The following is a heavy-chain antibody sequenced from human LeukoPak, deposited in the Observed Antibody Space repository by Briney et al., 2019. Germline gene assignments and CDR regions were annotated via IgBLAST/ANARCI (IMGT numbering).Heavy chain of an antibody. V-gene: IGHV3-7*04. CDR1: GFPFSSYW. Sequence: PGGSLRLSCVASGFPFSSYWMTWDRQAPGKGLEWVANIKQDGSKKSYVDSVKGRFTISRDNAKNSLYLQMNSLRAEDTAIYYCTRVGYIDEGIDYWGQGTLVTVSS. CDR2: IKQDGSKK. D-gene: IGHD5-24*01. CDR3: TRVGYIDEGIDY. J-gene: IGHJ4*02.